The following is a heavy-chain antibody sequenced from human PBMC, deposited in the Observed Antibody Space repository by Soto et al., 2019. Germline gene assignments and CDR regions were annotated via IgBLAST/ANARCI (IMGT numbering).Heavy chain of an antibody. Sequence: PGGSLRLSCAASGFTFSSYAMSWVRQAPGKGLEWVSAISGSGGSTYYADSVKGRFTISRDNSKNTLYLQMNSLRAEDTAVYYCAKTPRPFWSGYYPHGYFDYWGQGTLVTVS. D-gene: IGHD3-3*01. J-gene: IGHJ4*02. V-gene: IGHV3-23*01. CDR1: GFTFSSYA. CDR2: ISGSGGST. CDR3: AKTPRPFWSGYYPHGYFDY.